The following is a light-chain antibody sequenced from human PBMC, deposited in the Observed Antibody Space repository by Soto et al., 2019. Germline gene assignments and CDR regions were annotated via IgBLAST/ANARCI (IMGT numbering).Light chain of an antibody. CDR1: SSNIGAGHA. CDR3: QSYDDSLSGWV. Sequence: QSVLTQPPSVSGAPGQRVTISCTGSSSNIGAGHALHWYQHLPGAAPKLLMYGNSDRPSGVPDRFSGSKSGASASLAITGLQPEDEADYYCQSYDDSLSGWVFGGGTKVTVL. V-gene: IGLV1-40*01. CDR2: GNS. J-gene: IGLJ3*02.